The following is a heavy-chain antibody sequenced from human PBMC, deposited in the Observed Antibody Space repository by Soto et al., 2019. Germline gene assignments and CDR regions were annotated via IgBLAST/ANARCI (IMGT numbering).Heavy chain of an antibody. J-gene: IGHJ4*02. Sequence: PSETLSLTCTVSGGSISSAGYHWSWIRQHPGKGLEWIGYIYYSGSTFYNPSLKSRLTISVDTSKNQFSLTLTPVTAADTAVYYCARQVGATHSLIIHTPHLDSCGQGTLVTVSP. CDR3: ARQVGATHSLIIHTPHLDS. CDR1: GGSISSAGYH. CDR2: IYYSGST. V-gene: IGHV4-31*03. D-gene: IGHD1-26*01.